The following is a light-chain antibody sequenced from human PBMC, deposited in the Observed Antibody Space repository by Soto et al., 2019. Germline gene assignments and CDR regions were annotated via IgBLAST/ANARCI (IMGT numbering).Light chain of an antibody. CDR3: AAWDDTLKGWV. V-gene: IGLV1-44*01. Sequence: QSVLTQPPSASGTPGQRVTISCSGSSSNVASNSVTWYQQVPGTAPKLLMYNSNQRPSGVPGRFSGSKSGTSASLVISGLQSEDAAAYYCAAWDDTLKGWVFGGGTKLTVL. J-gene: IGLJ3*02. CDR2: NSN. CDR1: SSNVASNS.